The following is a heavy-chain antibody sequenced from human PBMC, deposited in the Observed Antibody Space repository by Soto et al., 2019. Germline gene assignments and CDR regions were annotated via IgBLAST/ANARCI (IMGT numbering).Heavy chain of an antibody. CDR2: ISSSSSTI. CDR1: GFTFSSYS. J-gene: IGHJ4*02. CDR3: ARDSGYSYGPFDY. D-gene: IGHD5-18*01. Sequence: QPGGSLRLSCAASGFTFSSYSMNWVRQAPGKGLEWVSYISSSSSTIYYADSVKGRFTISRDNAKNSLYLQMNSLRAEDTAVYYCARDSGYSYGPFDYWGQGTLVTVSS. V-gene: IGHV3-48*01.